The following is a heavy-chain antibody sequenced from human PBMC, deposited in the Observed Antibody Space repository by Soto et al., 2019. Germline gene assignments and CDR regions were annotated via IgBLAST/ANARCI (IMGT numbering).Heavy chain of an antibody. V-gene: IGHV1-46*01. J-gene: IGHJ6*02. CDR1: GYTFTSYY. CDR2: INPSGGST. CDR3: ARDPCVWFGELLGGDYYYGMDV. Sequence: QVQLVQSGAEVKKPGASVKVSCKASGYTFTSYYMHWVRQAPGQGLEWMGIINPSGGSTSYAQKFQGRVTMTRDTSTSTVYMELSSLRSEDTAVYYCARDPCVWFGELLGGDYYYGMDVWGQGTTVTVSS. D-gene: IGHD3-10*01.